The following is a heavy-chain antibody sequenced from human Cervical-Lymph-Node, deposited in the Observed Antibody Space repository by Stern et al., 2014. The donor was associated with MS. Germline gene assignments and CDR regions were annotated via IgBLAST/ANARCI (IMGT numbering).Heavy chain of an antibody. CDR1: RDTFSHYA. CDR2: IIPGLGTT. CDR3: ARDQGDYGSGSDYSWFDP. D-gene: IGHD3-10*01. J-gene: IGHJ5*02. V-gene: IGHV1-69*06. Sequence: QLVQSGDEVKKPGSSVKVSCKASRDTFSHYALSWVRQAPEQRLEWMGGIIPGLGTTSYAQKFQGRITISADTSTNTVYMELRSLRSEDTAVYFCARDQGDYGSGSDYSWFDPWGQGTLVTVSS.